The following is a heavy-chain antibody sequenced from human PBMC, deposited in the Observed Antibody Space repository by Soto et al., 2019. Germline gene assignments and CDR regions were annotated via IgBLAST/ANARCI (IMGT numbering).Heavy chain of an antibody. Sequence: QVQLQQWGAGLLKPSETLSLTCAVYGGFVSSGSYYWSWIRQPPGKGLEWIGEMSHSGGSHFNPPLKSRVTISVDTSKNQFSLKMSSVTAADTALYYCARVERGTATTVVDAFEIWGPGTMVTVSS. J-gene: IGHJ3*02. V-gene: IGHV4-34*01. D-gene: IGHD1-1*01. CDR1: GGFVSSGSYY. CDR2: MSHSGGS. CDR3: ARVERGTATTVVDAFEI.